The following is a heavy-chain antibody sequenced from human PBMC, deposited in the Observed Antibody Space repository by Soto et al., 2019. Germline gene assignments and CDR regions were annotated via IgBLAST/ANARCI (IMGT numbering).Heavy chain of an antibody. V-gene: IGHV2-5*02. CDR2: IYWDDDK. Sequence: QITLKESGPTLVKPTQTLTLTCTFSGFSLSTSGVGEGWIRQPPGKALEWLALIYWDDDKRYSPSLKSRLTITKDTSKNQVVLTMTNMDPVDTATYYCAHYFYILVDDAFDIWGQGTMVTVSS. CDR1: GFSLSTSGVG. D-gene: IGHD2-8*02. J-gene: IGHJ3*02. CDR3: AHYFYILVDDAFDI.